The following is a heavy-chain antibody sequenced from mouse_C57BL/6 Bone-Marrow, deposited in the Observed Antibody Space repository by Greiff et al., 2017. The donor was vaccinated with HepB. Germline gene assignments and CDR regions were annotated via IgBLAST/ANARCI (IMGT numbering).Heavy chain of an antibody. J-gene: IGHJ2*01. D-gene: IGHD1-1*01. Sequence: VQLQQSGPELVKPGASVKLSCKASGYSFTGYYMHWVKQSPEKSLEWIGEINPSTGGTTYDRKFKAKATLTVDKSSSTAYMQLKSLTSEDSAVYYCARRPVVRYYFDDWGQGTTLTVSS. V-gene: IGHV1-42*01. CDR2: INPSTGGT. CDR1: GYSFTGYY. CDR3: ARRPVVRYYFDD.